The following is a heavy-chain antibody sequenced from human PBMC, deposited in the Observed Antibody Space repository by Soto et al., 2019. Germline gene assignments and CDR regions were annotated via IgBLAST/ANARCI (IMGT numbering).Heavy chain of an antibody. CDR2: ISAYNGNT. CDR3: AIVIDGYCSSTSCDNYYYYYMDV. J-gene: IGHJ6*03. CDR1: GYTFTSYG. Sequence: ASVKVSCKASGYTFTSYGISWVRQAPGQGLEWMGWISAYNGNTNYAQKLQGRVTMTTDTSTSTAYMEPRSLRSDDTAVYYCAIVIDGYCSSTSCDNYYYYYMDVWGKGTTVTV. D-gene: IGHD2-2*02. V-gene: IGHV1-18*01.